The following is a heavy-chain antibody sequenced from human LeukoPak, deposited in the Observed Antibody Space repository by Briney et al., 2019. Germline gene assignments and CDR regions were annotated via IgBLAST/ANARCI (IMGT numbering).Heavy chain of an antibody. J-gene: IGHJ6*04. Sequence: GGALRLSCAPSVFTFSEFGIHGVRQAPGKGLEGLAVISHDGSKKYYGDSVKGRFTNSRDNSKNTLYLQMNSLRAEDTAVYYCARIHSGFDPAYSYYGMDVWGRGTTVTVSS. CDR1: VFTFSEFG. V-gene: IGHV3-30*04. CDR2: ISHDGSKK. D-gene: IGHD5-12*01. CDR3: ARIHSGFDPAYSYYGMDV.